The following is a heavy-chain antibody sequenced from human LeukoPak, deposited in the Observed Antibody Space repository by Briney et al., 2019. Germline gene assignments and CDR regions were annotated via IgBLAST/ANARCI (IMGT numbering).Heavy chain of an antibody. CDR1: GFTVSSNY. Sequence: GGSLRLSCAASGFTVSSNYMSWVRQAPGKGLEWVSVIYSGGSTYYADSVKGRFTISRDNSKNTLYLQMNSLRAEDTAVYYCARTQTTYYDILTGSYPYYFDYWGQGTLVTVSS. CDR3: ARTQTTYYDILTGSYPYYFDY. D-gene: IGHD3-9*01. V-gene: IGHV3-53*01. CDR2: IYSGGST. J-gene: IGHJ4*02.